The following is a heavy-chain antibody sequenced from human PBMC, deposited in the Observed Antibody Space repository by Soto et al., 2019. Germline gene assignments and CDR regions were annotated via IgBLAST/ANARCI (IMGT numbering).Heavy chain of an antibody. D-gene: IGHD3-3*02. CDR3: AKAEPKPIFGVVPGGIDY. V-gene: IGHV3-30*18. J-gene: IGHJ4*02. CDR1: GFTFNSFA. Sequence: GGSLRLSCAASGFTFNSFAMHWVRQAPGKGLEWVALMSFDGNNKYYADSVKGRFTISRDNSQNTLYLQMNSLRAEDTAVYYCAKAEPKPIFGVVPGGIDYWGQGTLVTVSS. CDR2: MSFDGNNK.